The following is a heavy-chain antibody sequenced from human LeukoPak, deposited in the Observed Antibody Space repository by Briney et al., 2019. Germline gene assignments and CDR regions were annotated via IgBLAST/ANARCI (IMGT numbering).Heavy chain of an antibody. D-gene: IGHD6-19*01. Sequence: PSETLSLTCTVSGGSLSSYSWSWIRQPPGKGLEWIGYIYYSGSTNYNPSLKSRVTISVDTSKNQFSLKRSSVTAADTAVYYCARGISSGWYGGWFDPWGQGTLVTVSS. CDR2: IYYSGST. CDR1: GGSLSSYS. V-gene: IGHV4-59*01. CDR3: ARGISSGWYGGWFDP. J-gene: IGHJ5*02.